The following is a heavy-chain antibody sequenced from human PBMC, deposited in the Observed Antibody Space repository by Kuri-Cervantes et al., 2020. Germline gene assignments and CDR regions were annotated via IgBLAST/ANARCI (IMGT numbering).Heavy chain of an antibody. D-gene: IGHD3-3*01. CDR3: AKDISDFWSGPSPYAFDI. CDR1: GFTFSSYG. CDR2: ISYDGSNK. V-gene: IGHV3-30*18. J-gene: IGHJ3*02. Sequence: GGSLRLSCAASGFTFSSYGMHWVRQAPGKGLEWVAVISYDGSNKYYADSVKGRFTISRDNSKNTLYLQMNSLRAEDTAVYYCAKDISDFWSGPSPYAFDIWGQGTMVTVSS.